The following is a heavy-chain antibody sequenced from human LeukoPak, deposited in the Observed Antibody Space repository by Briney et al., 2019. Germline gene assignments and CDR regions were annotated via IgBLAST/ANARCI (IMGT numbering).Heavy chain of an antibody. CDR1: GGSISSGSYY. V-gene: IGHV4-61*02. CDR3: ARGLRFYYYYMDV. D-gene: IGHD4-17*01. CDR2: IYTSGST. J-gene: IGHJ6*03. Sequence: SETLSLTCSVSGGSISSGSYYWSWIRQPAGKGLEWIGRIYTSGSTNYNPSLKSRVTISVDTSKNQFSLKLSSVTAADTAVYYCARGLRFYYYYMDVWGKGTTVTISS.